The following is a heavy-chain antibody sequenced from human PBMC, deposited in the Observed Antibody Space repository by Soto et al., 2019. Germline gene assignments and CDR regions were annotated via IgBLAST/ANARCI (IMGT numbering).Heavy chain of an antibody. CDR1: GYIFTSYG. J-gene: IGHJ6*02. CDR3: ARRTRWNDVGYYDYDKEG. CDR2: ITTYNGNA. V-gene: IGHV1-18*01. Sequence: ASVQVSCKASGYIFTSYGISWVRQAPGQGLEWMGWITTYNGNANSAQKFQDRVTMTSETSTTTADTQLRILRSDDTAVYFCARRTRWNDVGYYDYDKEGWGRVPTVTVSS. D-gene: IGHD1-1*01.